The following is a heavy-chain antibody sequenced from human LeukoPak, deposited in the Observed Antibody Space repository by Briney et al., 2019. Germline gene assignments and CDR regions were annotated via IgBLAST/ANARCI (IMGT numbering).Heavy chain of an antibody. CDR3: AYRTTTGNYVRWFDP. CDR1: GFSLSTRGVG. V-gene: IGHV2-5*02. CDR2: IYWDDDR. D-gene: IGHD4-11*01. Sequence: KESGPTLVQPPPTLTLTCTFSGFSLSTRGVGVGWIRQSPGKALEWLALIYWDDDRRYSPSLKGRLTITKDTSKNQVVLTMTNMDPVDTATYYCAYRTTTGNYVRWFDPWGQGTLVTVSS. J-gene: IGHJ5*02.